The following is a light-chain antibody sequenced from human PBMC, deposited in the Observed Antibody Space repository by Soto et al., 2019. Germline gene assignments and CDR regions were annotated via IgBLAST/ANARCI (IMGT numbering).Light chain of an antibody. CDR2: EGS. J-gene: IGLJ2*01. Sequence: QSALTQPASVSGSPGQSITISCTGTNSDVGTYNLVSWYQHHPGKAPKLMIYEGSKRPSGVSDRFSASKSGNTASLTISGLHAEDEADYYCCSYATSSTVVFGGGTKLTVL. CDR3: CSYATSSTVV. V-gene: IGLV2-23*01. CDR1: NSDVGTYNL.